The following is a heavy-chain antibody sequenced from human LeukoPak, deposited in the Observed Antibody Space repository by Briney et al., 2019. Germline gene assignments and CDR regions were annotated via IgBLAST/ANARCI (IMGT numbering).Heavy chain of an antibody. CDR1: GFTVSSNY. CDR2: IYSGGST. V-gene: IGHV3-53*01. J-gene: IGHJ6*02. CDR3: ARYWVGYGMDV. D-gene: IGHD2-8*02. Sequence: GGPLRLSCAASGFTVSSNYMSWVRQAPGKGLEXVSVIYSGGSTYYADSVKGRFTISRDNSKNTLYLQMNSLRAEDTAVYYCARYWVGYGMDVWGQGTTVTVSS.